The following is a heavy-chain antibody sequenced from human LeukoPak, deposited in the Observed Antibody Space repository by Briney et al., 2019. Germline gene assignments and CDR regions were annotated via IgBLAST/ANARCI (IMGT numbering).Heavy chain of an antibody. J-gene: IGHJ4*02. CDR3: ARLRYCSGGSCYSGRGPFGY. CDR1: GGSFSGYY. D-gene: IGHD2-15*01. Sequence: SETLSLTCAVYGGSFSGYYWSWIRQPPGKGLEWIGEINHSGSTNYNPSLKSRVTISVDTSKNQFSLKLSSVTAADTAVYYCARLRYCSGGSCYSGRGPFGYWGQGTLVTVSS. V-gene: IGHV4-34*01. CDR2: INHSGST.